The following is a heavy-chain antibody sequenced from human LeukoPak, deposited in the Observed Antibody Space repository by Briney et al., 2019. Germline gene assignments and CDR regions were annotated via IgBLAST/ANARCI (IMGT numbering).Heavy chain of an antibody. D-gene: IGHD5-12*01. Sequence: ASVKVSCKASGYIFTDYYMHWVRQAPGQELGWMGRINPNSGGTNYAQKFQGRVTMTRDTSTSTVYMELSSLRSEDTAVYYCARDRGGYSSFYYYGMDVWGLGTTVTVSS. J-gene: IGHJ6*02. V-gene: IGHV1/OR15-1*04. CDR2: INPNSGGT. CDR1: GYIFTDYY. CDR3: ARDRGGYSSFYYYGMDV.